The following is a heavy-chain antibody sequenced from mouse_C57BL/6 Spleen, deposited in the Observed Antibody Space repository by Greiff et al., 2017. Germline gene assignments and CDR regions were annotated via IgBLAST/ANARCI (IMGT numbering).Heavy chain of an antibody. Sequence: EVKLVESGPGLVKPSQSLSLTCSVTGYSITSGYYWNWIRQFPGNKLEWMGYISYDGSNNYNPSLKNRISITRDTSKNQFFLKLNSVTTEDTATYYCAKAPYYYGSTYYYAMDYWGQGTSVTVSS. CDR3: AKAPYYYGSTYYYAMDY. J-gene: IGHJ4*01. D-gene: IGHD1-1*01. CDR1: GYSITSGYY. CDR2: ISYDGSN. V-gene: IGHV3-6*01.